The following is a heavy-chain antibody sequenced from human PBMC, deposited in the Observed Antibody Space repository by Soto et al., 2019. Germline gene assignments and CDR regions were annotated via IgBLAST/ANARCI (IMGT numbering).Heavy chain of an antibody. V-gene: IGHV3-30*18. CDR3: AKDRYYGSGNYFDY. D-gene: IGHD3-10*01. Sequence: PGGSLRLSCAASGFTFSSYGMHWVRQAPGKGLEWVAVISYDGSNKYYADSVKGRFTISRDNSKNTLYLQMNSLRAEDTAVYYCAKDRYYGSGNYFDYWGQGTLVTVSS. CDR2: ISYDGSNK. CDR1: GFTFSSYG. J-gene: IGHJ4*02.